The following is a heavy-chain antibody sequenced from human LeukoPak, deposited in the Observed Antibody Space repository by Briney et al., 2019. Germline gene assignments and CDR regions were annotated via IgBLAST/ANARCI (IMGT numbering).Heavy chain of an antibody. CDR3: AREVPYDSSRYYQPFDY. CDR2: ISAYNGNT. V-gene: IGHV1-18*01. CDR1: GYTFTSYG. J-gene: IGHJ4*02. Sequence: ASVTVSCTASGYTFTSYGIRWVRQAPGQGLEWMGWISAYNGNTNYAQKLQGRVTMTTDTSTSTAYMELRSLRSDDTAVFYCAREVPYDSSRYYQPFDYWGQGTLVTVSS. D-gene: IGHD3-22*01.